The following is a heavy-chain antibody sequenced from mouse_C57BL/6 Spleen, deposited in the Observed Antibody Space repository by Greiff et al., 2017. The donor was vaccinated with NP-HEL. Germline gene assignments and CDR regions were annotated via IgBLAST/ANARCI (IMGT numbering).Heavy chain of an antibody. J-gene: IGHJ1*03. CDR3: ARHPYDPWYFDV. CDR2: FYPGSGSI. D-gene: IGHD2-3*01. V-gene: IGHV1-62-2*01. CDR1: GYNFTEYT. Sequence: VQLQQSGAELVKPGASVKLSCKASGYNFTEYTIHWVKQRSGQGLVWIGWFYPGSGSIKYNEKFKDKATLTADKSSSTVYMELKRLTSEDSAVFFCARHPYDPWYFDVWGTGTTVTVSS.